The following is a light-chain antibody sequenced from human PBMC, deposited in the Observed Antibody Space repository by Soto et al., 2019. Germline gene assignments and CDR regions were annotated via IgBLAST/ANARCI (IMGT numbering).Light chain of an antibody. CDR2: RTN. V-gene: IGLV1-47*01. Sequence: QSALTQPPSASGTPGQRVTISCSGSSSNIGSNYVYWYQQVPGTAPKLLIYRTNQRPSGVPDRFSGSKSGTSASLAISGLRSEDEADYFCAAWDDSLVFGGGTKLTVL. CDR1: SSNIGSNY. CDR3: AAWDDSLV. J-gene: IGLJ2*01.